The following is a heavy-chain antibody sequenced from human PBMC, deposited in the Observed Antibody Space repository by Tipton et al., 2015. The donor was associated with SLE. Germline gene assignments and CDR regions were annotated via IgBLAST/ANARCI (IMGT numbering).Heavy chain of an antibody. CDR1: GGSISSYY. D-gene: IGHD6-19*01. CDR2: IYYSGST. Sequence: LRLSCTVSGGSISSYYWSWIRQPPGKGLEWIGYIYYSGSTNYNPSLKSRVTISVDTSKNQFSLKLSSVTAADTAVYYCARGGAVAAYYYGMDVWGQGTTVTVSS. V-gene: IGHV4-59*01. CDR3: ARGGAVAAYYYGMDV. J-gene: IGHJ6*02.